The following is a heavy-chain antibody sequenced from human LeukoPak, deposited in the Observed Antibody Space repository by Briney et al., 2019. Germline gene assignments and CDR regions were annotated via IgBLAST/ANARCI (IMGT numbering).Heavy chain of an antibody. D-gene: IGHD6-19*01. CDR3: AKDKLGSGYSSDFDC. CDR1: GFSVSSNY. CDR2: IYTGGTT. J-gene: IGHJ4*02. V-gene: IGHV3-66*02. Sequence: PGGSLRLSCAASGFSVSSNYMNWVRQAPGKGLEWVSAIYTGGTTYYADSVKGRFTISRDNSKNTLYLQLNSLRAEDTAVYYCAKDKLGSGYSSDFDCWGQGTLVIVSS.